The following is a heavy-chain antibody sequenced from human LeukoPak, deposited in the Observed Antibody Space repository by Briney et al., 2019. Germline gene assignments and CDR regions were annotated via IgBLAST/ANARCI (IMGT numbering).Heavy chain of an antibody. V-gene: IGHV4-34*01. CDR3: ARGIPGRIAARLRFDP. CDR1: GGSFSGYY. J-gene: IGHJ5*02. D-gene: IGHD6-6*01. Sequence: PSETLSLTWAVYGGSFSGYYWSWIRQPPGKGLEWIGEINHSGSTNYNPSLKSRVTISVDTSKNQFSLKLSSVTAADTAVYYCARGIPGRIAARLRFDPWGQGTLVAVSS. CDR2: INHSGST.